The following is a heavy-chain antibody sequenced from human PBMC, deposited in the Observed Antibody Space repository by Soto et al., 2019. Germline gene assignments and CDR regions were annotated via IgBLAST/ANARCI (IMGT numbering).Heavy chain of an antibody. D-gene: IGHD5-12*01. V-gene: IGHV4-39*07. CDR1: GASISSGTFY. Sequence: SETLSLTCTVSGASISSGTFYWGWIRQPPGKGLESIANIYYDGSTYYNPSLKSRVTISVDTSKNQFSLKLSSVTAADTAVYYCAREGDGYKLFDYWGQGTLVTVSS. J-gene: IGHJ4*02. CDR3: AREGDGYKLFDY. CDR2: IYYDGST.